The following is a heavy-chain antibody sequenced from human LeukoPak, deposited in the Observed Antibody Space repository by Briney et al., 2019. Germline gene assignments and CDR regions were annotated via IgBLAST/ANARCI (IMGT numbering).Heavy chain of an antibody. Sequence: SETLSLTCAVYGGSFSGYYWSWIRQPPGKGLEWIGEINHSGSTNYNPSLKSRVTISVDTSKNQFSLKLSSVTAADTAVYYCASTPYYDFWSSSRSWFDPWGQGTLVTVSS. V-gene: IGHV4-34*01. CDR3: ASTPYYDFWSSSRSWFDP. D-gene: IGHD3-3*01. J-gene: IGHJ5*02. CDR1: GGSFSGYY. CDR2: INHSGST.